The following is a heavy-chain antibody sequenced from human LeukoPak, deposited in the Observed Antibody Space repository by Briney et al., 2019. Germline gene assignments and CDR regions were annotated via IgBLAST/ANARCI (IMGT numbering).Heavy chain of an antibody. D-gene: IGHD3-3*02. Sequence: PGVSLRLSCVSSGFTIGTAWMSWVRQAPGKGLEWLGHIKSEGEGATTDYAAPAKGRFAILRDDSKNMIYLQMSSLKIDDTAIYYCIAHFPYFYGFDVWGKGTTVTVSS. CDR1: GFTIGTAW. CDR3: IAHFPYFYGFDV. J-gene: IGHJ6*04. CDR2: IKSEGEGATT. V-gene: IGHV3-15*01.